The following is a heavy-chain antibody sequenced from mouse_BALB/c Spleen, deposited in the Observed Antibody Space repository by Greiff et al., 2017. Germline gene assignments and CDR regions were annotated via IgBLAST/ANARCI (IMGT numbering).Heavy chain of an antibody. CDR3: ARHYAYAMDY. CDR2: ISSGGSYT. V-gene: IGHV5-6*02. D-gene: IGHD1-1*01. CDR1: GFTFSSYG. J-gene: IGHJ4*01. Sequence: EVKLDESGGDLVKPGGSLKLSCAASGFTFSSYGMSWVRQTPDKRLEWVATISSGGSYTYYPDSVKGRFTISRDNAKNTLYLQMSSLKSEDTAMYYCARHYAYAMDYWGQGTSVTVSS.